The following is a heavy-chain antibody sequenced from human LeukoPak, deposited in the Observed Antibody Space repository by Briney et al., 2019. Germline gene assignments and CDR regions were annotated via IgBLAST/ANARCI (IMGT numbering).Heavy chain of an antibody. CDR2: IHYSGST. J-gene: IGHJ4*02. CDR1: GGAISNTNW. Sequence: SGTLSLTCGVSGGAISNTNWWNWVRQPPGKGLEWIGEIHYSGSTHYDPSLKSRVIISLDKSNNHFSLKLSSVTAADTAMYYCARGRALFDWGQGTLVTVSS. CDR3: ARGRALFD. V-gene: IGHV4-4*02. D-gene: IGHD2-21*01.